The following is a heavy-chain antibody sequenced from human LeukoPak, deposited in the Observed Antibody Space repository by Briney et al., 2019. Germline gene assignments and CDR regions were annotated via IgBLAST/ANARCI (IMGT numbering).Heavy chain of an antibody. J-gene: IGHJ4*02. CDR2: IYSGGST. V-gene: IGHV3-53*01. CDR3: ARAPRGLGDSSSPYTFDY. D-gene: IGHD6-13*01. Sequence: GGSLRLSCAASGFTVSSNYMSWVRQAPGKGLEWVSVIYSGGSTYYADSVKGRFTISRDNSKNTLYLQMNSLRAEYTAVYYCARAPRGLGDSSSPYTFDYWGQGTLVTVSS. CDR1: GFTVSSNY.